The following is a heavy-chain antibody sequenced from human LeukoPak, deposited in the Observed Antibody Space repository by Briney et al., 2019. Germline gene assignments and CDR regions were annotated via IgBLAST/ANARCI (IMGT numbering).Heavy chain of an antibody. CDR1: GDSVSSYSAT. CDR3: ARSGGHDAFDI. D-gene: IGHD4-23*01. J-gene: IGHJ3*02. V-gene: IGHV6-1*01. Sequence: SQTLSLTCAISGDSVSSYSATWSWIRQSPSRGLEWLGRTYYRSKWYNDYAVSVKSRITINPDTSKNQFSLQLTSVTPEDTAVYYCARSGGHDAFDIWGQGTMVTVSS. CDR2: TYYRSKWYN.